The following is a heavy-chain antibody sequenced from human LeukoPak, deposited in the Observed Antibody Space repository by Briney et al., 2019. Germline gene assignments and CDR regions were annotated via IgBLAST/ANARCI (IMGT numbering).Heavy chain of an antibody. J-gene: IGHJ6*03. D-gene: IGHD4-11*01. Sequence: HPGGSLRLSCAASGFTVGSNYMSWVRQAPGKGLEWVSVIYSGGSTYYADSVKGRFTISRDNSKNTLYLQMNSLRAEDTAVYYCARCGSYSKDSYYYYMDVWGKGTTVTVSS. CDR1: GFTVGSNY. CDR2: IYSGGST. V-gene: IGHV3-53*01. CDR3: ARCGSYSKDSYYYYMDV.